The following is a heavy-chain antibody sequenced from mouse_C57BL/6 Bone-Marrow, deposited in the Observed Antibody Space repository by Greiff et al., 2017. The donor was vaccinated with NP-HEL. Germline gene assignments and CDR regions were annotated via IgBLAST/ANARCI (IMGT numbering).Heavy chain of an antibody. D-gene: IGHD3-2*02. Sequence: QVQLQQSGTELVKPGASVKLSCKASGYTFTSYWMHWLKQRPGQGLEWIGNINPNNGGTNDNEKFKTKATLTVDKSSSTADMQLSILTSEDSAVYYCARDSGYAFDYWGQGTTLTVSS. V-gene: IGHV1-53*01. CDR3: ARDSGYAFDY. J-gene: IGHJ2*01. CDR1: GYTFTSYW. CDR2: INPNNGGT.